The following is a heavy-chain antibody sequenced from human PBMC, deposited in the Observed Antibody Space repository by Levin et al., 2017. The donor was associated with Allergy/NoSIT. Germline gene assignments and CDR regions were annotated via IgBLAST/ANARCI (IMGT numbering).Heavy chain of an antibody. D-gene: IGHD1-26*01. CDR2: ISDSSSYI. V-gene: IGHV3-21*01. J-gene: IGHJ1*01. CDR3: ARDGATTKVLDEH. Sequence: GESLKISCAASGFTFSTYTMNWVRQAPGKGLEWVSSISDSSSYIYYADSVKGRFAISRDNAKNSLYLQMNSLRAEDTAVYYCARDGATTKVLDEHCGQGTLVTVSS. CDR1: GFTFSTYT.